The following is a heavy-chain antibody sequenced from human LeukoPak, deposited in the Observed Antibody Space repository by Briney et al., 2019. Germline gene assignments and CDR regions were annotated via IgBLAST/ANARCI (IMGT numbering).Heavy chain of an antibody. CDR3: ARGSSGYYYED. J-gene: IGHJ4*02. Sequence: SETLSLTCTVSGGSISSSSYYWGWIRQPPGKGLEWIGSIYYSGSTYYNPSLKSRVTISVDTSKNQFSLKLSSVTAADTAVYYCARGSSGYYYEDWGQGTLVTVSS. CDR2: IYYSGST. V-gene: IGHV4-39*07. D-gene: IGHD3-22*01. CDR1: GGSISSSSYY.